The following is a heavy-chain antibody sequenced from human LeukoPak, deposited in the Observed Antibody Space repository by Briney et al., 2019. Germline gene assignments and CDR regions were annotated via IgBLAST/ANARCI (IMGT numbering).Heavy chain of an antibody. CDR1: GGTFSSYA. J-gene: IGHJ4*02. Sequence: ASVKVSCKASGGTFSSYAISWVRQAPGQGLEWMGRIIPILGIANYAQKFQGRVTITADESTSAAYMELSSLRSEDTAVYYCARKYYYDSSGETYFDYWGQGTLVTVSS. CDR3: ARKYYYDSSGETYFDY. CDR2: IIPILGIA. V-gene: IGHV1-69*04. D-gene: IGHD3-22*01.